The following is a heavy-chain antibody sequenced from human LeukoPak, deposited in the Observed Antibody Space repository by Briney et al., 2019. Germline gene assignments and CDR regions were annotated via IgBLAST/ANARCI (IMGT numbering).Heavy chain of an antibody. CDR2: IYYSGST. V-gene: IGHV4-61*01. CDR3: ARDIPLGYCSGGSCYALRYFDL. CDR1: GGSVSSGSYY. D-gene: IGHD2-15*01. J-gene: IGHJ2*01. Sequence: SETLSLTCTVSGGSVSSGSYYWSWIRQPPGKGLEWIGYIYYSGSTNYNPSLKSQVTMSVDTSKNQFSLKLSSVTAADTAVYYCARDIPLGYCSGGSCYALRYFDLWGRGTLVTVSS.